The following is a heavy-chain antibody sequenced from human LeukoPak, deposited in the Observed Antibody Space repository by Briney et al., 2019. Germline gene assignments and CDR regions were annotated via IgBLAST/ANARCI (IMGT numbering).Heavy chain of an antibody. J-gene: IGHJ3*02. V-gene: IGHV4-34*12. D-gene: IGHD3-22*01. CDR1: GGSFSDYY. CDR3: AKSNGYGLIDI. Sequence: SETLSLTCVVYGGSFSDYYWGWVRQPLGKALEWIGNIFYSGSTYYSPSLKSRVTISLDTSRNQFSLKLNSVTAADTAVYYCAKSNGYGLIDIWGQGTMVTVSS. CDR2: IFYSGST.